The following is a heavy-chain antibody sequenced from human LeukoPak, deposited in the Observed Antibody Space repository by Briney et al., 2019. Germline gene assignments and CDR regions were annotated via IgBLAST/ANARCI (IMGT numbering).Heavy chain of an antibody. D-gene: IGHD6-13*01. CDR3: AKDHGGQQLVPYGDYYYGMDV. J-gene: IGHJ6*02. V-gene: IGHV3-30*18. CDR2: ISYGGSNK. Sequence: GGSLRLSCAASGFTVSSNYMSWVRQAPGKGLEWVAVISYGGSNKYYADSVKGRFTISRDNSKNTLYLQMNSLRAEDTAVYYCAKDHGGQQLVPYGDYYYGMDVWGQGTTVTVSS. CDR1: GFTVSSNY.